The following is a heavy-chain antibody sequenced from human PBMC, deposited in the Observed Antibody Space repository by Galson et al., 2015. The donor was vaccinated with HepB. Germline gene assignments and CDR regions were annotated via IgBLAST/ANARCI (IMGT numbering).Heavy chain of an antibody. CDR1: GGSISSSNYY. J-gene: IGHJ5*02. CDR3: ARECFYDILTGFSKHWFDP. V-gene: IGHV4-39*07. Sequence: LSLTCNVSGGSISSSNYYWGWIRRPPGKGLEWIGSIYYSGRTYYKPTLKSRVTISVDTSKNQFSLRLTSVTAADTAVYYRARECFYDILTGFSKHWFDPWGQGTLVTVSS. D-gene: IGHD3-9*01. CDR2: IYYSGRT.